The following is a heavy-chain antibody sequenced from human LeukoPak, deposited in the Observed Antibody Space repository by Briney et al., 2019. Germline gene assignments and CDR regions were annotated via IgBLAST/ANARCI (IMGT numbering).Heavy chain of an antibody. CDR3: TRYTAETGSWS. CDR2: INSDGTGT. V-gene: IGHV3-74*01. CDR1: GFTFNKYW. Sequence: GGSLRLSCAASGFTFNKYWMHWFRQAPGKGLLWVSRINSDGTGTHFADSVKGRFTISRDNAKNALYLQMDSLRVEDTAVYYCTRYTAETGSWSWGQGTLVTVSS. D-gene: IGHD3-9*01. J-gene: IGHJ4*02.